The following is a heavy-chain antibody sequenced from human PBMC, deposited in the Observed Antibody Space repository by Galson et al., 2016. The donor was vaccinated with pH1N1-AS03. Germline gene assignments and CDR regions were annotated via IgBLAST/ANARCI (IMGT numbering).Heavy chain of an antibody. CDR1: GSTFSGYW. Sequence: PLRLSCAASGSTFSGYWMSWVRQTPGTGLEWVAGIKEDGSQTYSGDSVKGRFTISRDNGKNSVYLQMNSLRVEDTAMFYCVKESPKEAGDYWGRGVMVTVSS. V-gene: IGHV3-7*04. CDR3: VKESPKEAGDY. CDR2: IKEDGSQT. J-gene: IGHJ4*02.